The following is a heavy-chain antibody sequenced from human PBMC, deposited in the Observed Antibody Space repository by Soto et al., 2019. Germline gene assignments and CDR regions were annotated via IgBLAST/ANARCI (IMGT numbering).Heavy chain of an antibody. CDR3: AKDQTPYGSGSYYLALRYYYYGMDV. Sequence: LRLSCAASGFTFSSYAMSWVRQAPGKGLEWVSAISGSGGSTYYADSVKGRFTISRDNSKNTLYLQMNSLRAEDTAVYYCAKDQTPYGSGSYYLALRYYYYGMDVWGQGTTVTVSS. CDR2: ISGSGGST. J-gene: IGHJ6*02. D-gene: IGHD3-10*01. CDR1: GFTFSSYA. V-gene: IGHV3-23*01.